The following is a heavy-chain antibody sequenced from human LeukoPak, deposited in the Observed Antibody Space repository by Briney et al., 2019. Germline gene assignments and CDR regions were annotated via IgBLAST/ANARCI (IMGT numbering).Heavy chain of an antibody. CDR2: ISSSSSYI. V-gene: IGHV3-21*01. Sequence: GGSLRLSCAASGFTFSSYSMNWVRQALGKGLEWVSSISSSSSYIYYADSVKGRFTISRDNAKNSLYLQMNSLRAEDTAVYYCARDVVGATMDYWGQGTLVTVSS. CDR1: GFTFSSYS. J-gene: IGHJ4*02. CDR3: ARDVVGATMDY. D-gene: IGHD1-26*01.